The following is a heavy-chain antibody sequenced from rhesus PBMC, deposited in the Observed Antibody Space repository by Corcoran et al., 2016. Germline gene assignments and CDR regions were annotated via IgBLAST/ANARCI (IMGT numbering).Heavy chain of an antibody. J-gene: IGHJ6*01. V-gene: IGHV4S7*01. CDR1: GGSISGGYY. CDR3: ARARTTRGLDS. D-gene: IGHD4-29*01. Sequence: QVQLQESGPGLVKPSETLSLTCAVSGGSISGGYYWGWISQHPGKGLEWIGKIYGNSASTNYHPSLKSRVTISKDPSKNQFSLKLSSVTAADTAVYYCARARTTRGLDSWGQGVVVTVSS. CDR2: IYGNSAST.